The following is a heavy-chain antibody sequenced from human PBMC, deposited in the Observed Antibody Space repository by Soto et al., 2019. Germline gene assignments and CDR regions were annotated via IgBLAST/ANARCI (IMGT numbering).Heavy chain of an antibody. D-gene: IGHD2-21*01. CDR1: GGTFNTYT. CDR3: AITYCRDNSCPRDFDF. CDR2: FIPILEMS. J-gene: IGHJ4*02. Sequence: QVQVVQSGAEVKKPESSVKVSCKPSGGTFNTYTVNWVRLAPGHGLEWMGRFIPILEMSNYAQKFQDRVTITADRSTFTAYMELNSLTSDDTAAYYCAITYCRDNSCPRDFDFWGPGTRVTVSS. V-gene: IGHV1-69*02.